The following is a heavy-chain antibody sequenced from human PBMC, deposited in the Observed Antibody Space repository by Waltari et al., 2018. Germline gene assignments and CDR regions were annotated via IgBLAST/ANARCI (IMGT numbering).Heavy chain of an antibody. CDR1: GFPFSSYS. CDR2: ISNSSSYR. V-gene: IGHV3-21*02. D-gene: IGHD3-9*01. J-gene: IGHJ5*02. Sequence: EVQLVESGGGLVKPGGSLRLSCVASGFPFSSYSMNWVRQAPGKGLEWVSSISNSSSYRYYADSVKGRFTISRDNAKNSLYRQMDSMRVEDTAVYYGARDLSLSLPTPNWFDPWGQGTLVTVSS. CDR3: ARDLSLSLPTPNWFDP.